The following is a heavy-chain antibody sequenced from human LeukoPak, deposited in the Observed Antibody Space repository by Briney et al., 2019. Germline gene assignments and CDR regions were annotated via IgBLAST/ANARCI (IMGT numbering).Heavy chain of an antibody. D-gene: IGHD6-6*01. J-gene: IGHJ4*02. CDR3: ARDPSIAARLEIDY. V-gene: IGHV3-21*01. CDR1: GFTVSSYS. CDR2: ISSSSSYI. Sequence: GGSLRLSCTASGFTVSSYSMNWVRQAPGKGLEWVSSISSSSSYIYYADSVKGRFTISRDNAKNSLSLQMNSLRAEDTAVYYCARDPSIAARLEIDYWGQGTLVTVSS.